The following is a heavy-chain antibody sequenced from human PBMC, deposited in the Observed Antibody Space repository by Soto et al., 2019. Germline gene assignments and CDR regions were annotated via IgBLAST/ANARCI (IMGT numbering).Heavy chain of an antibody. CDR2: INPKSGGT. Sequence: ASVKVSCKASGDTFTANYIHWVRQAPGQGFEWMGWINPKSGGTNYPQKFQGRVTMTRDKSLSTAYLQWSSLKASDTAIYYCAKGQFAGNSRVALDPWGQGTLVTSPQ. V-gene: IGHV1-2*02. J-gene: IGHJ5*02. CDR3: AKGQFAGNSRVALDP. CDR1: GDTFTANY. D-gene: IGHD4-4*01.